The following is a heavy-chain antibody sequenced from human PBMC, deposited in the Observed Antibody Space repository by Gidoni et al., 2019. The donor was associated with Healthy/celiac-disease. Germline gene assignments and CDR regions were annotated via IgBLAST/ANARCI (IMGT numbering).Heavy chain of an antibody. CDR2: IVVGSGNT. V-gene: IGHV1-58*02. Sequence: HMQLVQSGPEVKKPGTSVKVSCKASGFTFTSSAMQWVRQARGQRLEWIGWIVVGSGNTNYAQKLQERVTITRDMSTSTAYMELSSLRSEDTAVYYCAADIGNIWGDYYDSPLHAFDIWGQGTMVTVSS. J-gene: IGHJ3*02. CDR3: AADIGNIWGDYYDSPLHAFDI. CDR1: GFTFTSSA. D-gene: IGHD3-22*01.